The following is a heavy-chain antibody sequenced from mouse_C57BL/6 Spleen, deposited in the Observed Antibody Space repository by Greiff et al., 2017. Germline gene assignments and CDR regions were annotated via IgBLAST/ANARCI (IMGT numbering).Heavy chain of an antibody. D-gene: IGHD2-1*01. CDR3: ARPYGNYEDYYSMDY. CDR2: ISSGSSTL. Sequence: EVQLVESGGGLVKPGGSLKLSCAASGFTFSDYGMHWVRQAPEKGLEWVAYISSGSSTLYYADTVKGRFTISRDNAKNTLFLQMTSLRSEDTAMYYCARPYGNYEDYYSMDYWGQGTSVTVSS. J-gene: IGHJ4*01. CDR1: GFTFSDYG. V-gene: IGHV5-17*01.